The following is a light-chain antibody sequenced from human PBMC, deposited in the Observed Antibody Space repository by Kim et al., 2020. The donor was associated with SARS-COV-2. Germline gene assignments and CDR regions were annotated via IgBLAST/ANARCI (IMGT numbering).Light chain of an antibody. CDR3: QSADTSDTWV. CDR1: ALPKQY. J-gene: IGLJ3*02. CDR2: KDS. Sequence: SYELTQPPSVSVSPGQTARITCSGNALPKQYAYWYQQKPGQAPVLVIYKDSERPSGIPARFSGSSSGTTVTLTISGVQAEDEADYYCQSADTSDTWVFGGGTKLTVL. V-gene: IGLV3-25*03.